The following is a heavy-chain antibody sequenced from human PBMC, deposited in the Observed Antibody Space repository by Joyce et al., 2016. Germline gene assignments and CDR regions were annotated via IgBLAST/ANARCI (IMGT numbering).Heavy chain of an antibody. V-gene: IGHV3-21*02. CDR3: ARGGIVYDYSMDL. CDR1: GLTFSTSS. CDR2: ISSDSTYI. D-gene: IGHD3-22*01. J-gene: IGHJ6*02. Sequence: EVQLVESGGGLVKHGGSLRISCAASGLTFSTSSMSWFRRAPGKGLEWVSAISSDSTYIFYADSVKGRFTVSRDNAKNSLYLQMNSLRAEDTAVFFCARGGIVYDYSMDLWGQGTTVTVSS.